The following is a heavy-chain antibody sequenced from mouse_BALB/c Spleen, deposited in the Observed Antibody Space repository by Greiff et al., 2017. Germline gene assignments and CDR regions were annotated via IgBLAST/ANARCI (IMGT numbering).Heavy chain of an antibody. J-gene: IGHJ2*01. CDR1: GFSLTSYG. CDR2: IWAGGST. Sequence: VMLVESGPGLVAPSQSLSITCTVSGFSLTSYGVHWVRQPPGKGLEWLGVIWAGGSTNYNSALMSRLSISKDNSKSQVFLKMNSLQANDTAIYYCARNYYGNYPDYWGQGTTLIVSS. D-gene: IGHD2-1*01. CDR3: ARNYYGNYPDY. V-gene: IGHV2-9*02.